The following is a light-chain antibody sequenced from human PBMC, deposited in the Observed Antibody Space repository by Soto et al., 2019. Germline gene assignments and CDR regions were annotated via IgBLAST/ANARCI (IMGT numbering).Light chain of an antibody. CDR1: QTVSTF. J-gene: IGKJ1*01. V-gene: IGKV3-11*01. CDR2: DAS. CDR3: QQRSGWQT. Sequence: EIVLTQSPDTLSLSPGERATLSCRASQTVSTFLAWYQQKPGQAPRLIVYDASKRAPGIPARFIGSGSVTDFTLTVSSLEPEDFALYYCQQRSGWQTFGQGTKVDMK.